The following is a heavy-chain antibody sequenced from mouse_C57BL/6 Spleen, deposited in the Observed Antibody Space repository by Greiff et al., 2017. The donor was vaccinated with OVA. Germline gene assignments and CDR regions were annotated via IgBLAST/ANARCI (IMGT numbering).Heavy chain of an antibody. CDR3: AREGYFDV. CDR1: GYTFTSYW. Sequence: QVQLQQPGAELVMPGASVKLSCKASGYTFTSYWMHWVKQRSGQGLEWIGEIDPSDSYTNYNQKFKGKSTLTVDKSSSTAYMQLSSLTSEDSAVYYCAREGYFDVWGTGTTVTVSS. V-gene: IGHV1-69*01. CDR2: IDPSDSYT. J-gene: IGHJ1*03.